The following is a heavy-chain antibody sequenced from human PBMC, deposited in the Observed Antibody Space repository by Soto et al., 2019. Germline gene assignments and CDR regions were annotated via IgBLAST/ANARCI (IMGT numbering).Heavy chain of an antibody. CDR3: ARGMILGAIVVVTGGASDI. D-gene: IGHD2-21*02. CDR1: GCTFSNFG. CDR2: ISSSSSYI. J-gene: IGHJ3*02. V-gene: IGHV3-21*01. Sequence: PGGSLRLSCEASGCTFSNFGMNWVRQAPGKGLEWVSSISSSSSYIYYADSVKGRFTISRDNAKNSLYLQMNSLRAEDTAVYYCARGMILGAIVVVTGGASDIWGQGTMVTVSS.